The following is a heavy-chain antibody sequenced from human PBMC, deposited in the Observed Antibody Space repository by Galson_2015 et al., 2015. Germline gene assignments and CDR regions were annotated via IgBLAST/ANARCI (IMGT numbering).Heavy chain of an antibody. Sequence: SLRLSCAASGFTFSSYSMNWVRQAPGKGLEWVSSTSSSSSYIYYADSVKGRFTISRDNAKNSLYLQMNSLRAEDTAVYYCARPSARIAAAGSASPYYYGMDVWGQGTTVTVSS. CDR1: GFTFSSYS. D-gene: IGHD6-13*01. CDR2: TSSSSSYI. V-gene: IGHV3-21*01. CDR3: ARPSARIAAAGSASPYYYGMDV. J-gene: IGHJ6*02.